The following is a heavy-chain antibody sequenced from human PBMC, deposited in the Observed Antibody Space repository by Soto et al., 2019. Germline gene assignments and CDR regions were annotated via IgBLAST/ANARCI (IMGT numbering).Heavy chain of an antibody. CDR1: GFTFSSYA. Sequence: QVQLVESGGGVVQPGRSLRLSCVASGFTFSSYAMHWVRQAPGKGLEWVAVISYDGTNKYYADSVKGRFTISRDNSKNTLYLQMNSLRAEDTAVYHCARSRTTVTTDYFDYWGQGTLATVSS. V-gene: IGHV3-30-3*01. J-gene: IGHJ4*02. D-gene: IGHD4-17*01. CDR3: ARSRTTVTTDYFDY. CDR2: ISYDGTNK.